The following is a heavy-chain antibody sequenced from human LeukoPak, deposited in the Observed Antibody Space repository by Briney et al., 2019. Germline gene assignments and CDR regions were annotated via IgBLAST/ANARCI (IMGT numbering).Heavy chain of an antibody. V-gene: IGHV3-7*03. CDR1: GFTFRNYW. CDR2: IKQDGSDR. D-gene: IGHD6-19*01. J-gene: IGHJ4*01. CDR3: VRNLAVAGTCFDS. Sequence: GGSLRLSCAASGFTFRNYWMSWVRQAPGTGLEWVANIKQDGSDRSYVTSVRGRSTISRDNAESSLYLQMNSLRVEDTAVYYCVRNLAVAGTCFDSWGQGTLVTVSS.